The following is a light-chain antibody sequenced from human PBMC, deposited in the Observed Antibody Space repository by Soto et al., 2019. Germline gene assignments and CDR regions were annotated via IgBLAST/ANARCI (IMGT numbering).Light chain of an antibody. Sequence: QSVLTQPPSASGTPGQRVTISCSGSSSNIGSNYVYWYQQLPGTAPKLLIYRNNQRPSGVHDRFSGSKSGTSASLAISGLRSEDEADYYCAAWDDSLSGVFGGGTKVTVL. CDR1: SSNIGSNY. V-gene: IGLV1-47*01. CDR2: RNN. J-gene: IGLJ2*01. CDR3: AAWDDSLSGV.